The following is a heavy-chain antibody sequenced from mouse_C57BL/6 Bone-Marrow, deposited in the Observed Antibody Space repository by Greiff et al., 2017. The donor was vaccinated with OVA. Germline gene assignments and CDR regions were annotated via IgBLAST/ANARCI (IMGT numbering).Heavy chain of an antibody. J-gene: IGHJ4*01. CDR1: GYTFTSYW. CDR3: ARSGRAMDY. V-gene: IGHV1-59*01. CDR2: IDPSDSYT. D-gene: IGHD3-1*01. Sequence: VQLQQSGAELVRPGTSVKLSCKASGYTFTSYWMHWVKQRPGQGLEWIGVIDPSDSYTNYNQKFKGKATLTVDTSSSTAYMQLSSLTSEDSAVYYGARSGRAMDYWGQGTSVTVSS.